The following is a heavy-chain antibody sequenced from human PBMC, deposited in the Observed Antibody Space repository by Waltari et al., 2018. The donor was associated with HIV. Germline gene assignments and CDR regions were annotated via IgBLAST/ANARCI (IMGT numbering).Heavy chain of an antibody. V-gene: IGHV1-69*04. CDR2: IIPAIGIA. J-gene: IGHJ5*02. D-gene: IGHD3-3*01. CDR3: TLGRIDDIRSGRENLGGFDP. CDR1: GDTLSNYA. Sequence: VQLVQSGAEVKKPGSSVRVSCKASGDTLSNYAVSWVRQAPGQGLEWKGRIIPAIGIAMQTENFQGRVTSNADKSTNSAYMELGGLRSEDTALYFCTLGRIDDIRSGRENLGGFDPWGPGTLVTVSS.